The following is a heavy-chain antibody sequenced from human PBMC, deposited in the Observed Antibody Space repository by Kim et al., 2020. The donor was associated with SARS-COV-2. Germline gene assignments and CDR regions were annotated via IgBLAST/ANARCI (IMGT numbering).Heavy chain of an antibody. Sequence: TYYPGSVKGRFTISRENAKNSLYLQMNSLRAGDTAVYYCARVRYSYGMDVWGQGTTVTVSS. V-gene: IGHV3-13*01. J-gene: IGHJ6*02. CDR2: T. CDR3: ARVRYSYGMDV.